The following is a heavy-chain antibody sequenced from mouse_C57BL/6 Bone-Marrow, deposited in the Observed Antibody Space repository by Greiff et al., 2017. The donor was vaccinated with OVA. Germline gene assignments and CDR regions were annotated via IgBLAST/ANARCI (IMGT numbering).Heavy chain of an antibody. CDR2: IRSKSSNYAT. CDR1: GFTFNTYA. V-gene: IGHV10-3*01. D-gene: IGHD3-2*02. J-gene: IGHJ3*01. CDR3: VIDQGTCFAY. Sequence: DVKLVESGGGLVQPKGSLKLSCAASGFTFNTYAMHWVRQAPGKGLEWVARIRSKSSNYATYYADSVKDRFTISRDYSQSMLYLQMNNLKTEDTAMCYSVIDQGTCFAYWGQGTLVTVSA.